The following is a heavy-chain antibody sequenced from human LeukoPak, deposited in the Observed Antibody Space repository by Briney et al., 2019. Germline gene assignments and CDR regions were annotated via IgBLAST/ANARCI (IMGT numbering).Heavy chain of an antibody. Sequence: SQTLSLTCAISGDSVSSNSAAWNWSRQSPSRGLEWLGRTYYRSKWYNDYAVSVKSRITINPDTSKNQFSLQLNSVTPDDTAVYYCARIGYDRPDVDYWGQGTLVTVSS. CDR3: ARIGYDRPDVDY. CDR1: GDSVSSNSAA. J-gene: IGHJ4*02. CDR2: TYYRSKWYN. V-gene: IGHV6-1*01. D-gene: IGHD5-12*01.